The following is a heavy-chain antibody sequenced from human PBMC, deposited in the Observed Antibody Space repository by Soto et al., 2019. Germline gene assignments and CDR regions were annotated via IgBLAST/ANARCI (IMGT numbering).Heavy chain of an antibody. CDR3: ARAGGRRVVAAILKWGYYWFDP. J-gene: IGHJ5*02. Sequence: QVQLVQSGAEVKKPGASVKVSCKASGYTFTSYAMHWVRQAPGQRLEWMGWINAGNGNTKYSQKFQGRVTITRDTSASTAYMELSSLRSEDTAVYYCARAGGRRVVAAILKWGYYWFDPWGQGTLVTVSS. D-gene: IGHD2-15*01. V-gene: IGHV1-3*01. CDR1: GYTFTSYA. CDR2: INAGNGNT.